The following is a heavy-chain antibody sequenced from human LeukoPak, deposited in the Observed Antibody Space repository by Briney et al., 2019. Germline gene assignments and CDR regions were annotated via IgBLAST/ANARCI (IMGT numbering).Heavy chain of an antibody. Sequence: SETLSLTGTVSGGSISSYYWIWIRQPPGKGLEWIGYIYYSGSTNYNPSLKSRVTISVDTSKNQFSLNLSSVTTADTAVYYCARGGSESYRNYYYMDVWGKGTTVTVSS. J-gene: IGHJ6*03. CDR1: GGSISSYY. V-gene: IGHV4-59*01. CDR2: IYYSGST. CDR3: ARGGSESYRNYYYMDV. D-gene: IGHD3-10*01.